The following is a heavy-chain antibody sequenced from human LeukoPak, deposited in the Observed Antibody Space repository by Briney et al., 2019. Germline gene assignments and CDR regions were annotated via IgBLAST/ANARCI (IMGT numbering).Heavy chain of an antibody. J-gene: IGHJ5*02. CDR2: IYTSGST. V-gene: IGHV4-4*07. D-gene: IGHD5-12*01. CDR1: GGSISSYY. CDR3: ARGTDIVATTNWFDP. Sequence: SETLSLTCTVSGGSISSYYWSWIRQPAGKGLEWIGRIYTSGSTNYNPSLKSRVTMSVDTSKNQFSLKLSSVTAADTAVYYCARGTDIVATTNWFDPWGQGTLVTVSS.